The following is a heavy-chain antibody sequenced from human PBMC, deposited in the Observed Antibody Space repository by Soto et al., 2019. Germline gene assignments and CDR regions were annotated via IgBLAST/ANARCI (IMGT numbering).Heavy chain of an antibody. Sequence: GGSLRLSCAASGFTFSNAWMNWVRQAPGKGLEWVGRIKSKTDGGTTDYAAPVKGRFTISRDDSKNTLYLQMNSLKTEDTAVYYCTTGRYFDWLSAPPDYWGQGTLVTVSS. CDR3: TTGRYFDWLSAPPDY. V-gene: IGHV3-15*07. J-gene: IGHJ4*02. CDR2: IKSKTDGGTT. CDR1: GFTFSNAW. D-gene: IGHD3-9*01.